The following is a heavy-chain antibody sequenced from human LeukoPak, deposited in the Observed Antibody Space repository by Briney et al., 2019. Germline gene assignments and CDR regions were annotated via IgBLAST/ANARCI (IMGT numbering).Heavy chain of an antibody. Sequence: SVKVSCKASGGTFSSYAISWVRQAPGQGLEWMGGIIPIFGTANYAQKFQGRVTITADESTSTAYMELSSLRSEDTAVYYCARESQYCSSTSCYMAGWFDPWGQGTLVTVSS. CDR3: ARESQYCSSTSCYMAGWFDP. CDR2: IIPIFGTA. D-gene: IGHD2-2*02. V-gene: IGHV1-69*01. J-gene: IGHJ5*02. CDR1: GGTFSSYA.